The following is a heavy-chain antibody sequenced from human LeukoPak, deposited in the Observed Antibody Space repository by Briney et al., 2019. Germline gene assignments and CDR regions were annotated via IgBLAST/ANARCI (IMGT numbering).Heavy chain of an antibody. CDR1: GFTFSSYA. D-gene: IGHD3-10*01. CDR2: ISYDESNK. V-gene: IGHV3-30-3*01. J-gene: IGHJ4*02. Sequence: GGSLRLSCAASGFTFSSYAMHWVRQAPGKGLEWVAVISYDESNKYYADSVKGRFTISRDNSKNTLYLQMNSLRAEDTAVYYCARDELGFGELLSDYWGQGTLVTVSS. CDR3: ARDELGFGELLSDY.